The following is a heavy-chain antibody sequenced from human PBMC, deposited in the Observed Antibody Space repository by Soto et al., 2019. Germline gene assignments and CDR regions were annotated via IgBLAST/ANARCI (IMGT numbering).Heavy chain of an antibody. D-gene: IGHD2-8*01. Sequence: GGSLRLSCAASGFTFSSYSMHWVRQAPGKGLVCVAVISYAGSNKYYSDSVKGRFTISRDNSKNTLYLKMKRLRAEDTXVYYRARDRIVLMVHAIFDYWAQGPLVNVPS. CDR1: GFTFSSYS. CDR3: ARDRIVLMVHAIFDY. CDR2: ISYAGSNK. J-gene: IGHJ4*02. V-gene: IGHV3-30-3*01.